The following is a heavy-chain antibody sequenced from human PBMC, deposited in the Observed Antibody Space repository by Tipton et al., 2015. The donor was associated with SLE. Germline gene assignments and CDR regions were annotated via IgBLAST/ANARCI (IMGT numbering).Heavy chain of an antibody. V-gene: IGHV4-39*01. J-gene: IGHJ4*02. CDR3: ARQYDFWSGYHDY. D-gene: IGHD3-3*01. Sequence: TLSLTCTVSGGSISISSYYWGWIRQPPGKGLEWIGSIYYSGGTYYNPSLKSRVTISVDTSKNQFSLKLSSVTAADTAVYYCARQYDFWSGYHDYWGQGTLVTVSS. CDR1: GGSISISSYY. CDR2: IYYSGGT.